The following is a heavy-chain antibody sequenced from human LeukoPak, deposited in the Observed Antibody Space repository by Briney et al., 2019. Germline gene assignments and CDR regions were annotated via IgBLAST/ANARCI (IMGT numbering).Heavy chain of an antibody. CDR3: ARDSGYDGGFDY. J-gene: IGHJ4*02. Sequence: GGSLRLSCAASGFTFSNYGMHWVRQAPGRGLEWVAVIWYDGSTKYYADSVKGRFTISRDNSKNMLYLQMNSLRAEDTAVYYCARDSGYDGGFDYWGQGTLVTVSS. V-gene: IGHV3-33*01. D-gene: IGHD5-12*01. CDR1: GFTFSNYG. CDR2: IWYDGSTK.